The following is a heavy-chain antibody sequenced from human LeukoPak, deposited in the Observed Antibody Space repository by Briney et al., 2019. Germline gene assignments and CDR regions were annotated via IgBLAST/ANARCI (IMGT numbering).Heavy chain of an antibody. Sequence: SETLTLTCTVSDDSISTNYWSWIRQPPGKGLEWVGTLHFSGTPYYSPSLNSRVSISVDTSKNQFSLMLKSVTATDTAVYYCTRGGDVYKLGNLWGQGTLVTVSS. D-gene: IGHD5-24*01. CDR2: LHFSGTP. CDR3: TRGGDVYKLGNL. J-gene: IGHJ4*02. V-gene: IGHV4-59*04. CDR1: DDSISTNY.